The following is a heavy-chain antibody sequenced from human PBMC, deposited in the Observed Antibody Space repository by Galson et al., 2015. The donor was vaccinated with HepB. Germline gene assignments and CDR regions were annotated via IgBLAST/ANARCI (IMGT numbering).Heavy chain of an antibody. V-gene: IGHV1-18*01. Sequence: SVKVSCKASGYTFTSYGISWVRQAPGQGLEWMGWISAYNGNTNYAQKLQGRVTMTTDTSTSTAYMELRSLRSDDTAVYYCARDYYDSSGYYYIGEPTLGPTFDYWGQGTLVTVSS. CDR3: ARDYYDSSGYYYIGEPTLGPTFDY. J-gene: IGHJ4*02. CDR1: GYTFTSYG. D-gene: IGHD3-22*01. CDR2: ISAYNGNT.